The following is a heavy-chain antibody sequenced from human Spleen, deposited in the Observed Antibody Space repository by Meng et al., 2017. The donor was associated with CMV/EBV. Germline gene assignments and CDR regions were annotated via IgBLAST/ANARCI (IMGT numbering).Heavy chain of an antibody. J-gene: IGHJ6*02. Sequence: GGSLRLSCAGSGFTFDDYAMHWVRQVPGKGLEWVSAISWNSVSIGYADSVKGGSTISRDNAKNSLYLHMTSLRHEDIALYYCVKDINSHLVPSTIMVSNHYGMDVWGHGTTVTVSS. D-gene: IGHD2-2*02. V-gene: IGHV3-9*03. CDR1: GFTFDDYA. CDR2: ISWNSVSI. CDR3: VKDINSHLVPSTIMVSNHYGMDV.